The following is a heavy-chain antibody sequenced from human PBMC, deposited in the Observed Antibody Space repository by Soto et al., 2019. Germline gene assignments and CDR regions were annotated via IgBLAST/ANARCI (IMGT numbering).Heavy chain of an antibody. D-gene: IGHD3-22*01. CDR2: ISYDGSNK. CDR3: AKSRPLRYYDSSGYPDY. J-gene: IGHJ4*02. V-gene: IGHV3-30-3*01. Sequence: GSLRLSCAASGFTFSSYAMHWGRQAPCKGLEWVAVISYDGSNKYYADSVKGRFTTSRDNSKNTLYLQMNSLRAEDTAVYYCAKSRPLRYYDSSGYPDYWGQGTLVTVSS. CDR1: GFTFSSYA.